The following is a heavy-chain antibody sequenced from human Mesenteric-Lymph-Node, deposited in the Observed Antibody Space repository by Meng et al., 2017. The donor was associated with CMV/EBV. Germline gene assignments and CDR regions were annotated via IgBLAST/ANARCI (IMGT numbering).Heavy chain of an antibody. Sequence: CGVSGGSSSSNSWCSWVRQPPGKGLEWIGEIYHSGSTNYNPSLKSRVIISVDKSKNQFSLKVSSVTAADTAVYYCASWSAANWFDPWGQGTLVTVSS. J-gene: IGHJ5*02. CDR2: IYHSGST. CDR1: GGSSSSNSW. V-gene: IGHV4-4*02. CDR3: ASWSAANWFDP. D-gene: IGHD6-13*01.